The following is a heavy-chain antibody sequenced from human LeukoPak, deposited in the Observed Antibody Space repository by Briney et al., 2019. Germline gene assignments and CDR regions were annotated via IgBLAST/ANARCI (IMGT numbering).Heavy chain of an antibody. CDR3: ARDNSSSGREGFDY. CDR1: GYTFTGHY. Sequence: GASVKVSCKASGYTFTGHYMHWVRQAPGQGLEWMGGIIPIFGTANYAQKFQGRVTITADKSTSTAYMELSSLRSEDTAVYYCARDNSSSGREGFDYWGQGTLVTASS. CDR2: IIPIFGTA. J-gene: IGHJ4*02. V-gene: IGHV1-69*06. D-gene: IGHD6-6*01.